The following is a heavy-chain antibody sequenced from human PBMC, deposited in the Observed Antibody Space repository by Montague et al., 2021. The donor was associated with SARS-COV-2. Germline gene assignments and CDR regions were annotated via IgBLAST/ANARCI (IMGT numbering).Heavy chain of an antibody. J-gene: IGHJ4*02. CDR1: GGSISSSSYY. Sequence: SETLSLTCTVSGGSISSSSYYWVWIRQPPGKGLEWIVSIYYSGSNYYNPSLQSRVTISVDTSKNPFSLKLISVTAADTALYYCARESGSGSYLVYWGQGTMVTVSS. V-gene: IGHV4-39*01. D-gene: IGHD3-10*01. CDR2: IYYSGSN. CDR3: ARESGSGSYLVY.